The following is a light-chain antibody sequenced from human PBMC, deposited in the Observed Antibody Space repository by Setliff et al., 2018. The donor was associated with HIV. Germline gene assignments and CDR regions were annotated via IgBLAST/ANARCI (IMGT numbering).Light chain of an antibody. CDR1: QSISRRY. Sequence: EIVLTQSPGTLSLSPGDRATLSCRASQSISRRYLAWYQQKPGLAPRVLIFDASTRATGIPDRFSGSGSGTDFTLTISGLEPEDSAVYYCQQYGGRVRTFGGGTKVDIK. CDR3: QQYGGRVRT. CDR2: DAS. J-gene: IGKJ4*01. V-gene: IGKV3D-20*01.